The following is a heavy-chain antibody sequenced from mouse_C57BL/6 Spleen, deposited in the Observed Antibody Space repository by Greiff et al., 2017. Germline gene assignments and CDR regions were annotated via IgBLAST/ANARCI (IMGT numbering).Heavy chain of an antibody. CDR2: IDPETGGT. CDR3: TRGGGSSPYYFDY. D-gene: IGHD1-1*01. J-gene: IGHJ2*01. V-gene: IGHV1-15*01. CDR1: GYTFTDYE. Sequence: FQLQQSGAELVRPGASVTLSCKASGYTFTDYEMHWVKQTPVHGLEWIGAIDPETGGTAYNQKFKGQAILTADKSSSTAYMELRSLTSEDSAVYYCTRGGGSSPYYFDYWGQGTTLTVSS.